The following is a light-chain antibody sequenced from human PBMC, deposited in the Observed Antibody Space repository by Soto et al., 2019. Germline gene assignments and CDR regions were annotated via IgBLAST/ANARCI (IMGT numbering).Light chain of an antibody. CDR2: DAS. CDR3: QQRYNWPIT. Sequence: EMVLTQSPGTLSLSPGERATLSWRASQSVSSYLAWYQQKPGQAPRLLIYDASNRATGIPARFSGSGSGTDFTLTISSLEPEDFAVYYCQQRYNWPITFGQGTLLEVK. CDR1: QSVSSY. V-gene: IGKV3-11*01. J-gene: IGKJ5*01.